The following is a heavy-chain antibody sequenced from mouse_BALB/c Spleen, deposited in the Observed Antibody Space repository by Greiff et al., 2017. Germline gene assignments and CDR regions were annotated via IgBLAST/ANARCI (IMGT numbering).Heavy chain of an antibody. CDR3: ARDLYDGYYEGYFDV. V-gene: IGHV7-1*02. CDR1: GFTFSDFY. Sequence: EVKLMESGGGLVQPGGSLRLSCATSGFTFSDFYMEWVRQPPGKRLEWIAASRNKANDYTTEYSASVKGRFIVSRDTSQSILYLQMNALRAEDTAIYYCARDLYDGYYEGYFDVWGAGTTVTVSS. CDR2: SRNKANDYTT. D-gene: IGHD2-3*01. J-gene: IGHJ1*01.